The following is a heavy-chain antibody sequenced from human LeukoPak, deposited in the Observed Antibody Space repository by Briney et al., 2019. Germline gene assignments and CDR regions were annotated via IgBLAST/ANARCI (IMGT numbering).Heavy chain of an antibody. CDR1: GFTFSTYA. D-gene: IGHD1-26*01. V-gene: IGHV3-23*01. J-gene: IGHJ3*02. CDR2: IGGGGGTT. Sequence: QSGGSLRLSCAASGFTFSTYAMSWVRLAPGKGLDWVSTIGGGGGTTFHADSVKGRFIISRDNSKNTLFPQMNSLRAEDTAVYYRAKSYSGSRNAFDIWGQGTMVTVSS. CDR3: AKSYSGSRNAFDI.